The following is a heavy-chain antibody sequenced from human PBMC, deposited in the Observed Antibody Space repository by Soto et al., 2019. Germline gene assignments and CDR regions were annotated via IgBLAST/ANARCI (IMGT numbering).Heavy chain of an antibody. J-gene: IGHJ4*02. V-gene: IGHV4-30-2*01. CDR1: GGSISSGGYS. CDR3: VRVPDY. CDR2: IYHSGST. Sequence: SETLSLTCAVSGGSISSGGYSWSWIRQPPGKGLDWIGYIYHSGSTYYNPSLKRRVTISVDRSKNQFSLKLSSVTAADTAVYYCVRVPDYWGQGTLVTVSS.